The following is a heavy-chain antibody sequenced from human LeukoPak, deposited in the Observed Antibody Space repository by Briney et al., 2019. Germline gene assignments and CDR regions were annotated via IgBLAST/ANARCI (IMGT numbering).Heavy chain of an antibody. V-gene: IGHV1-18*01. D-gene: IGHD2-2*01. CDR3: ARALIGYCSSTSCFLDAFDI. CDR1: GYTFTSYD. Sequence: GASVKVSCKASGYTFTSYDINWVRQATGQGLEWMGWISAYNGNTNYAQKLQGRVTMTTDTSTSTAYMELRSLRSDDTAVYYCARALIGYCSSTSCFLDAFDIWGQGTLVTVS. CDR2: ISAYNGNT. J-gene: IGHJ3*02.